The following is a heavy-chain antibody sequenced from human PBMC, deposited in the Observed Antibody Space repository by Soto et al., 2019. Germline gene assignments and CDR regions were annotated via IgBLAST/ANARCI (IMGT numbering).Heavy chain of an antibody. Sequence: ASVKLSCKASGDTFTSYGISCVRQAPEQGLEWMGWISAYNGNTNYAQKLQGRVTMTTDTSTSTAYMELRSLRSDDTAVYYCARSFSSGWYINWFDPWGQGTLLTVSS. CDR1: GDTFTSYG. J-gene: IGHJ5*02. CDR2: ISAYNGNT. CDR3: ARSFSSGWYINWFDP. V-gene: IGHV1-18*01. D-gene: IGHD6-19*01.